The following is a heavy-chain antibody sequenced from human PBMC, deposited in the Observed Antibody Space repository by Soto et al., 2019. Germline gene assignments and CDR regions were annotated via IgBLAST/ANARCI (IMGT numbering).Heavy chain of an antibody. J-gene: IGHJ6*02. CDR2: INPSGGST. CDR3: ARRPDYYDASTYHGFYSMDV. V-gene: IGHV1-46*01. Sequence: ASVKVSCKASGYTFTKYYIHCVLQAPGQGLEWIGIINPSGGSTSYAQKFRGRVTMTRDTSTSTVNMELSSLRSEDTAVYYCARRPDYYDASTYHGFYSMDVWGQGTRVTVSS. CDR1: GYTFTKYY. D-gene: IGHD3-16*01.